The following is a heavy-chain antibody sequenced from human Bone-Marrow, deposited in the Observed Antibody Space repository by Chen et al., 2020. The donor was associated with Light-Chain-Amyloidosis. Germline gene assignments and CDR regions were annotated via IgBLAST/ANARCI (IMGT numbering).Heavy chain of an antibody. V-gene: IGHV3-23*01. CDR3: AKDISYDDILPGYPADAFDI. Sequence: SYAMSWVRQAPGKGLEWVSTIRGSGGSRYYGDSVKGRLTISRDNSKNALFLQMNSLRAEDTAVYYCAKDISYDDILPGYPADAFDIWGQGTMVTVSS. CDR1: SYA. CDR2: IRGSGGSR. D-gene: IGHD3-9*01. J-gene: IGHJ3*02.